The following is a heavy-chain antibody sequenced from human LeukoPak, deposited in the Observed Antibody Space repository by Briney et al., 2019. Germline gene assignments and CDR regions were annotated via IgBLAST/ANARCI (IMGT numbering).Heavy chain of an antibody. D-gene: IGHD3-9*01. Sequence: APVKVSCKASGYTFTGYYMHWVRQAPGQGLEWMGWINPNSGGTNYAQKFQGRVTMTRDTSISTAYMELSSLRSEDTAVYYCARGAVLRYFDWLRYYYYYYMDVWGKGTTVTISS. CDR3: ARGAVLRYFDWLRYYYYYYMDV. CDR1: GYTFTGYY. J-gene: IGHJ6*03. V-gene: IGHV1-2*02. CDR2: INPNSGGT.